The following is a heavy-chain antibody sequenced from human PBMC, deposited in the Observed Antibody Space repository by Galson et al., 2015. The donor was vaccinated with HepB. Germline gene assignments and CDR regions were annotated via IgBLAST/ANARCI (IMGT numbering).Heavy chain of an antibody. Sequence: SCKASGYTFTSYGISWVRQAPGQGLEWMGWISAYNGNTNYAQKLQGRVTMTTDTSTSTAYMELRSLRSDDTAVYYCARGQRTYYYDSSGYAIDWGQGTLVTVSS. V-gene: IGHV1-18*01. J-gene: IGHJ4*02. D-gene: IGHD3-22*01. CDR1: GYTFTSYG. CDR2: ISAYNGNT. CDR3: ARGQRTYYYDSSGYAID.